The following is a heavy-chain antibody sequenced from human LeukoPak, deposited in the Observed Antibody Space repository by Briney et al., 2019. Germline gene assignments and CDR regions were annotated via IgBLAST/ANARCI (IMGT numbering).Heavy chain of an antibody. J-gene: IGHJ6*02. CDR2: INPSGGST. CDR3: ARPEVATAYYYYYGMDV. V-gene: IGHV1-46*01. D-gene: IGHD5-12*01. Sequence: ASVKVSCKASGYTFTSYYMHWVRQAPGQGLEWMGIINPSGGSTSYAQKFQGGVTMTRDTSTSTVYMELSSLRSEDTAVYYCARPEVATAYYYYYGMDVWGQGTTVTVSS. CDR1: GYTFTSYY.